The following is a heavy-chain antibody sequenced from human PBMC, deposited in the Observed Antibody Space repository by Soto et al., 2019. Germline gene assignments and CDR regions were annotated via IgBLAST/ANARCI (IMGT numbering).Heavy chain of an antibody. CDR2: IDWDDDK. V-gene: IGHV2-70*12. CDR3: AHRHFTMVRGALGGMDV. CDR1: GFSLSTSGMC. J-gene: IGHJ6*02. D-gene: IGHD3-10*01. Sequence: SGPTLVNPTQTLTLTCTCSGFSLSTSGMCVSWICQPPGKALEWLALIDWDDDKYYSTSLKTRLTISKDTSKNQVVLTMTNMDTVDTATYYCAHRHFTMVRGALGGMDVWGQGTTVTVSS.